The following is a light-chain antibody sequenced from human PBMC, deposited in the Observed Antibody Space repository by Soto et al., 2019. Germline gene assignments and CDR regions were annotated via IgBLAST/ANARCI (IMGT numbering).Light chain of an antibody. CDR1: QIVRSN. CDR2: AAS. J-gene: IGKJ2*01. V-gene: IGKV1-39*01. CDR3: QQTFSRPYT. Sequence: DIQMTQSPSSLSASVGDRVTMTCRSSQIVRSNLNWYQQKPGKVPELLIYAASTLQPGVPSRFRGSGSGTDFTLTVSSLQPEDFATYHCQQTFSRPYTFGQGTKVDIK.